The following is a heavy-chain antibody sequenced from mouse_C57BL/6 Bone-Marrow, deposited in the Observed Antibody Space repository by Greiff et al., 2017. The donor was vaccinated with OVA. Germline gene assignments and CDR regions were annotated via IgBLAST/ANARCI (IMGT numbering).Heavy chain of an antibody. CDR1: GYTFTSYG. J-gene: IGHJ1*03. D-gene: IGHD2-5*01. CDR2: IYPRSGNT. Sequence: QVQLKQSGAELARPGASVKLSCKASGYTFTSYGISWVKQRTGQGLEWIGEIYPRSGNTYYNEKFKGKATLTADKSSSTAYMELRSLTSEDSAVYFCAREWSNGYFDVWGTGTTVTVSS. V-gene: IGHV1-81*01. CDR3: AREWSNGYFDV.